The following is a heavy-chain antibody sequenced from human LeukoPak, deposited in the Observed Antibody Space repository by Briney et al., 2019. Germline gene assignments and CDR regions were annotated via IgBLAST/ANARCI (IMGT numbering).Heavy chain of an antibody. Sequence: QSGGSLRLSCAASGFTFSSYAMNWVRQAPGKGLEWVAVISYDGSNKYYADSVKGRFTISRDNSKNTLYLQMNSLRAEDTAVYYCANGYCTNGVCYPYYYYYMDVWGKGSTVTVSS. CDR1: GFTFSSYA. CDR2: ISYDGSNK. D-gene: IGHD2-8*01. CDR3: ANGYCTNGVCYPYYYYYMDV. J-gene: IGHJ6*03. V-gene: IGHV3-30*18.